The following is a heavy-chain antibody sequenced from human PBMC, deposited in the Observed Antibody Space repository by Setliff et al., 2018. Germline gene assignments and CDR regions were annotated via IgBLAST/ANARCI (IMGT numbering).Heavy chain of an antibody. V-gene: IGHV4-59*01. Sequence: KTSETLSLTCTVSGGSISSSYWSWIRQPPGKGLEWIGYIYSSGSTNYNPSLKSRVTISVDTSKNQFSLKLSSVTAADTAVYYCARAAKYDSSSYYGLWLDPWGQGTLVTVSS. D-gene: IGHD3-22*01. CDR1: GGSISSSY. CDR2: IYSSGST. CDR3: ARAAKYDSSSYYGLWLDP. J-gene: IGHJ5*02.